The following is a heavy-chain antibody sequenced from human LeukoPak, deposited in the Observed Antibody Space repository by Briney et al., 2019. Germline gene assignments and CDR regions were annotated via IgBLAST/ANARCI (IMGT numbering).Heavy chain of an antibody. CDR3: ARGLVGASSTGAFDI. V-gene: IGHV3-64D*06. CDR1: GFTFSTYA. CDR2: ISSNGGDI. J-gene: IGHJ3*02. Sequence: PGGSLRLTCSASGFTFSTYARHWVRQAPGKGLEYVSAISSNGGDIYYADSVKGRFTVSRDNSKNTLYLQMSSLSAEDTAVFYCARGLVGASSTGAFDIWGHGTMVAVSS. D-gene: IGHD1-26*01.